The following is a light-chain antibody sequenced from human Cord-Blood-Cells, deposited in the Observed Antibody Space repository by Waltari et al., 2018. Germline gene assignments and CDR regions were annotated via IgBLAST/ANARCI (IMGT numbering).Light chain of an antibody. Sequence: DIQMTQSPSTLSASVGDRVTITCRASQSISSWLAWYQQKPGKAPKLLIYKASSLESGVPSRFSGSGSGTEFTLTISSLQPDDFATYYCQQYNSYLTCGGGTKVEIK. CDR3: QQYNSYLT. V-gene: IGKV1-5*03. CDR2: KAS. J-gene: IGKJ4*01. CDR1: QSISSW.